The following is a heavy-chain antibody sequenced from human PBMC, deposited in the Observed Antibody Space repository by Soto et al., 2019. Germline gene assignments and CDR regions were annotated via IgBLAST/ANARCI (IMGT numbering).Heavy chain of an antibody. Sequence: GGSLRLSCAASGFTFSSYWMHWVRQAPGKGLVWVSRINSDGSSTSYADSVKGRFTISRDNAKNTLHLQMNSLRAEDTAVYYCARVAPYYYGSGSYYFDYWGQGTLVTVSS. CDR1: GFTFSSYW. D-gene: IGHD3-10*01. CDR3: ARVAPYYYGSGSYYFDY. V-gene: IGHV3-74*01. J-gene: IGHJ4*02. CDR2: INSDGSST.